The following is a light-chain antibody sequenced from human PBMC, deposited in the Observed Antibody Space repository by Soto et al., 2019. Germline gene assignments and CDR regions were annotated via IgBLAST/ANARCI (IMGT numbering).Light chain of an antibody. CDR2: AAS. Sequence: DIQMTQSPSSLSAPVGYIVTITCRASQSISSYLNWYQQKPGKAPKLLIYAASSLQSGVPSRFSGSGSGTDFTLTISSLQPEDFATYYCQQSYSTRITFGQGARLEIK. V-gene: IGKV1-39*01. CDR3: QQSYSTRIT. J-gene: IGKJ5*01. CDR1: QSISSY.